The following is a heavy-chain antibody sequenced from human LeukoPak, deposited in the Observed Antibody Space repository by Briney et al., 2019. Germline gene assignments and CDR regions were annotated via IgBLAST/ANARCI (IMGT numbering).Heavy chain of an antibody. CDR1: GYTFTSYG. Sequence: ASGKVSCKASGYTFTSYGISWVRQAPGQGLGWMGWSSAYNGNTNYAQKLQGRVTMTTDTSTSTAYMELRSLRSDDTAVYYCARVRGCSSTSCYLSSRWFDPWGQGTLVTVSS. CDR3: ARVRGCSSTSCYLSSRWFDP. V-gene: IGHV1-18*01. CDR2: SSAYNGNT. D-gene: IGHD2-2*01. J-gene: IGHJ5*02.